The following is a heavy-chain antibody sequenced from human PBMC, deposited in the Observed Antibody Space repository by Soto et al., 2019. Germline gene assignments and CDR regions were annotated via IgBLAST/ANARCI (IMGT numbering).Heavy chain of an antibody. CDR1: GYTFTSYG. CDR2: ISAYNGNT. J-gene: IGHJ6*02. D-gene: IGHD2-8*01. V-gene: IGHV1-18*01. CDR3: ARDWMVYAARYYYYGMDV. Sequence: QVQLVQSGAEVKKPGASVKVSCKASGYTFTSYGISWVRQAPGQGLEWMGWISAYNGNTNYAQKIPGRVTMTTDTSTSTAYMELRSLRSDDTAVYYCARDWMVYAARYYYYGMDVWGQGTTVTVSS.